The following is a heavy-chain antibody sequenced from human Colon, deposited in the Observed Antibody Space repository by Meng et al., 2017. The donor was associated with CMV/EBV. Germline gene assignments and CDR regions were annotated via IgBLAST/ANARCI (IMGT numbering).Heavy chain of an antibody. CDR3: AREPYVSSSTWLNDY. Sequence: SGFTFVDCAMIWSRQVPGKGLEWVSGMNWAGSSTYYADSVKGRFTISRDSAKSFLYLQMDSLRLEDTALYYCAREPYVSSSTWLNDYWGQGALVTVSS. D-gene: IGHD6-13*01. J-gene: IGHJ4*02. V-gene: IGHV3-20*03. CDR1: GFTFVDCA. CDR2: MNWAGSST.